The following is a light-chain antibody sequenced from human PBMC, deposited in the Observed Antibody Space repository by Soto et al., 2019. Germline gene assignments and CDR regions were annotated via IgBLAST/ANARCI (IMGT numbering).Light chain of an antibody. J-gene: IGKJ1*01. CDR2: DAS. CDR3: QQYDSYTLP. V-gene: IGKV1-5*01. Sequence: DIQMTQSPSTLSASIGDRVTITCRASRSINTGLAWYQQKPGQAPKLLISDASDLQGGVSSRFSGSGSGTEFSLPIISLQPADSATYTCQQYDSYTLPFGQGTKVEIK. CDR1: RSINTG.